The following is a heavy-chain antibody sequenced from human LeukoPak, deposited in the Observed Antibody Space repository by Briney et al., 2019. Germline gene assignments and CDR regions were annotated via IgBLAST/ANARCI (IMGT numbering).Heavy chain of an antibody. Sequence: GGSLRLSCAASGFTFSSYSMNWVRQAPGKGLEWVSSISSSSSYIYYADSVKGRFTISRDNAKNSLYLQMNSLRAEDTAVYYCARADTYYDFWSGPLYYMDVWGKGTTVTVSS. CDR2: ISSSSSYI. D-gene: IGHD3-3*01. CDR1: GFTFSSYS. J-gene: IGHJ6*03. CDR3: ARADTYYDFWSGPLYYMDV. V-gene: IGHV3-21*01.